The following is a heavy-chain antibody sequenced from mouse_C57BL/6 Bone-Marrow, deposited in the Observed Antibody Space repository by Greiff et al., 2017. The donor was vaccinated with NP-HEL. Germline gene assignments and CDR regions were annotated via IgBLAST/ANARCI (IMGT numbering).Heavy chain of an antibody. Sequence: QVQLQQPGAELVRPGTSVKLSCKASGYTFTSYWMHWVKQRPGQGLEWIGVIDPSDSYTNYNQKFKGKATLTVDTSSSTAYMQLSSLTSEDSAVDYGARVSTMVKWCAYWGQGTLVTVSA. J-gene: IGHJ3*01. D-gene: IGHD2-2*01. CDR3: ARVSTMVKWCAY. V-gene: IGHV1-59*01. CDR2: IDPSDSYT. CDR1: GYTFTSYW.